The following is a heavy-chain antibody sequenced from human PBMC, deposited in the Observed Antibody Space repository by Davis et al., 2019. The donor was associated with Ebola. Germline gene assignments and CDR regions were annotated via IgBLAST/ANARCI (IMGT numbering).Heavy chain of an antibody. CDR3: ARRDKSSSWSTWDYFDY. V-gene: IGHV4-39*01. CDR2: IYYSGST. D-gene: IGHD6-13*01. CDR1: GGSISSSSYY. J-gene: IGHJ4*02. Sequence: SETLSLTCTVSGGSISSSSYYWGWIRQPPGKGLEWIGYIYYSGSTYYNPSLKSRVTIPVDTSKNQFSLKLSSVTAADTAVYYCARRDKSSSWSTWDYFDYWGQGTLVTVSS.